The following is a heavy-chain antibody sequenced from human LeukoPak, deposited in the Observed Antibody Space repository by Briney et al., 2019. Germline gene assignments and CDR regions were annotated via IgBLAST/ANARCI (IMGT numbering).Heavy chain of an antibody. D-gene: IGHD2-15*01. V-gene: IGHV3-48*01. CDR1: GFTFSSYS. Sequence: PGGSLRLSCAASGFTFSSYSMNWVRQAPGKGLEWVSYISGSSSTIYYADSVKGRFTISRDNAKNSLYLQMNSLRTEDTAVYYCACYGIAPPYWGQGTLVTVSS. CDR3: ACYGIAPPY. J-gene: IGHJ4*02. CDR2: ISGSSSTI.